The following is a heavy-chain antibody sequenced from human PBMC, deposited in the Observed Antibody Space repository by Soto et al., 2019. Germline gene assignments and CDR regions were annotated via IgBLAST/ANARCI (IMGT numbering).Heavy chain of an antibody. CDR2: ISGSGGST. Sequence: PGGSLRLSCAASGFTFSSYAMSWVRQAPGKGLEWVSAISGSGGSTYYADSVKGRFTISRDNSKNTLYLQMNSLRAEDTAVYYCANPPYGDYNRAEYYYYMDVWGKGTTVTVSS. V-gene: IGHV3-23*01. D-gene: IGHD4-17*01. CDR3: ANPPYGDYNRAEYYYYMDV. CDR1: GFTFSSYA. J-gene: IGHJ6*03.